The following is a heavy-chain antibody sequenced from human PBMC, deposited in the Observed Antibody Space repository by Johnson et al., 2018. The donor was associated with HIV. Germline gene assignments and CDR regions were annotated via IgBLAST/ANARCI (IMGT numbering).Heavy chain of an antibody. CDR1: GFTFSSYW. CDR3: ARDLRNSGWSNGFDV. J-gene: IGHJ3*01. D-gene: IGHD6-19*01. V-gene: IGHV3-66*01. CDR2: IYSGGST. Sequence: EVQLVESGGGLVQPGGSLRLSCAASGFTFSSYWMSWVRQAPGKGLEWVSVIYSGGSTYYADSVKGRFTISRDNSKNTLYLQMNSLRAEDTALYYCARDLRNSGWSNGFDVWGQGTMVTVSS.